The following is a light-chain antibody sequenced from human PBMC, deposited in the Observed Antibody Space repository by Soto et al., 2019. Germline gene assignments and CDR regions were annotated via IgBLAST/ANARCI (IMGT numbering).Light chain of an antibody. CDR3: QQYNNWPRT. V-gene: IGKV3-15*01. J-gene: IGKJ1*01. CDR2: GAT. Sequence: EIVLTQSPGTLSFSPGERAALSCRASQSVSSSYLAWYQQKPGQAPRLLIHGATTRATGIPARFSGSGSGTEFTLTISSLQSEDFAVYYCQQYNNWPRTFGQGTKVDIK. CDR1: QSVSSSY.